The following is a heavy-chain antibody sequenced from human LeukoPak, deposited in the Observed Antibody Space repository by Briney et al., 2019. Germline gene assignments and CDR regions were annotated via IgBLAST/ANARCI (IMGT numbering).Heavy chain of an antibody. J-gene: IGHJ4*02. CDR1: GYTFTSYD. Sequence: GASVKVSCKASGYTFTSYDINWVRQAPGQGLEWMGWMNPNSGNTGYAQKFQGRVTMTRNTSISTAYMELSSLRSEDTAVYYCATTKIQLWFGETDYWGQGTLVTVSS. CDR2: MNPNSGNT. V-gene: IGHV1-8*01. CDR3: ATTKIQLWFGETDY. D-gene: IGHD5-18*01.